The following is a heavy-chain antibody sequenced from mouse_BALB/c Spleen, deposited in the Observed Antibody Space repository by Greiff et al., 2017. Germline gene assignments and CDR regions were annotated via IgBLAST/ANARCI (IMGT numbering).Heavy chain of an antibody. V-gene: IGHV5-6-3*01. Sequence: EVKLVESGGGLVQPGGSLKLSCAASGFTFSSYGMSWVRQTPDKRLELVATINSNGGSTYYPDSVKGRFTISRDNAKNTLYLQMSSLKSEDTAMYYCARDLSTMITATWFAYWGQGSLVTVSA. CDR2: INSNGGST. J-gene: IGHJ3*01. D-gene: IGHD2-4*01. CDR3: ARDLSTMITATWFAY. CDR1: GFTFSSYG.